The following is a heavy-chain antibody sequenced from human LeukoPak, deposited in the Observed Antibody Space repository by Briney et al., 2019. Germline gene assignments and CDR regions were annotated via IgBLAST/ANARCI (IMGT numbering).Heavy chain of an antibody. J-gene: IGHJ4*02. V-gene: IGHV4-59*08. CDR2: IYYSGST. D-gene: IGHD6-6*01. CDR3: ASYSSSGVFDY. Sequence: SETLSLTCTVSGGSISRYYWSWIRQPPGKGLEWIGYIYYSGSTNYNPSLKSRVTISVDTSKNQFSLKLSSVTAADTAVYYCASYSSSGVFDYWGQGTLVTVSS. CDR1: GGSISRYY.